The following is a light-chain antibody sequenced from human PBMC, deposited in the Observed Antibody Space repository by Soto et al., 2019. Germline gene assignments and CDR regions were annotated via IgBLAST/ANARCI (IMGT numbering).Light chain of an antibody. Sequence: DIQMTQSPSSLSESAGARVTITCRASQGISTYLNWYQQKPGKAPKLLIYAASSLQSGVPSRFSGSGSGTDFTLTISRLEPEDFAVYYCQQYGSSPPITFGQGTRLEIK. CDR3: QQYGSSPPIT. J-gene: IGKJ5*01. CDR2: AAS. V-gene: IGKV1-39*01. CDR1: QGISTY.